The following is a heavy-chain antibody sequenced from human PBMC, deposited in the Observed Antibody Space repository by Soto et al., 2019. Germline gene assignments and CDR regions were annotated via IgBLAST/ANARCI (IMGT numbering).Heavy chain of an antibody. V-gene: IGHV3-23*01. D-gene: IGHD6-19*01. J-gene: IGHJ4*02. CDR1: GFTFSILA. Sequence: TGGSRRLSCAASGFTFSILAMGWVRQAPGKGLEWVSVIDYTGGTTYYTDSVKGRFIISRDNSKKILYLQMNSLRTEDTAIYYCAKDATRTSGWYYFDYWGRGALVTVSS. CDR3: AKDATRTSGWYYFDY. CDR2: IDYTGGTT.